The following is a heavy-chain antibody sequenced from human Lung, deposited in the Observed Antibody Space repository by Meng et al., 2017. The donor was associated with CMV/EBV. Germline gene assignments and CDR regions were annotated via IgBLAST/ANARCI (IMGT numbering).Heavy chain of an antibody. CDR2: ISNSGST. CDR3: ARFDMDVEGYYGMDV. D-gene: IGHD2-15*01. J-gene: IGHJ6*02. Sequence: SETXSLTCTVSGGSISTYYWNWLRQLPGKGLECIGYISNSGSTDYNPSLKSRVTISVDTSTNQFSLKLTSVTAADTAVYYCARFDMDVEGYYGMDVWGQGTXVTVSS. CDR1: GGSISTYY. V-gene: IGHV4-59*01.